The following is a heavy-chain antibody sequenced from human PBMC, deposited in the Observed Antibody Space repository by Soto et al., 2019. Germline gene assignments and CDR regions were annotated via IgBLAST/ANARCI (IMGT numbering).Heavy chain of an antibody. J-gene: IGHJ6*02. V-gene: IGHV3-15*07. CDR1: GLNITNAC. CDR2: INSNGEGGQK. D-gene: IGHD3-10*01. Sequence: EVQLVESGGGHIQPGGSLRLSCAASGLNITNACMNWVRQAPGKGLEWVGRINSNGEGGQKDYPAAVKSRFTVSRDDTKNTLHLQKNSLKTEKAAIYYCTSGSVLGVWGQGTTVIVSS. CDR3: TSGSVLGV.